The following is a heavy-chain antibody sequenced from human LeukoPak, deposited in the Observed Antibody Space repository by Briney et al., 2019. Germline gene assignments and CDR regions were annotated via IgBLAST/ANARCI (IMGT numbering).Heavy chain of an antibody. CDR1: GYTSTGYY. J-gene: IGHJ4*02. CDR3: ARSRYYFDY. Sequence: GASVKVSCKASGYTSTGYYMHWVRQAPGQGLEWMGWINPNSGGTNYAQKFQGRVTMTRDTSISTAYMGLSRLRSDDTAVYYCARSRYYFDYWGQGTLVTVSS. CDR2: INPNSGGT. V-gene: IGHV1-2*02.